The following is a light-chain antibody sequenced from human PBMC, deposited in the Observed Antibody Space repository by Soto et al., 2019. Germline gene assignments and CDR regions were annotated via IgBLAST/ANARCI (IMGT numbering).Light chain of an antibody. J-gene: IGKJ4*01. V-gene: IGKV1-5*01. CDR2: VAS. CDR1: QSISNW. CDR3: QQLNSYRLT. Sequence: DIQMTQSPSTLPASVGDRVTITCRASQSISNWLAWYQQKPGKAPKLLVYVASTLQSGVPSRFSGSGSGTDFSLSINSLQPEDFATYYCQQLNSYRLTFGGGTKVDIK.